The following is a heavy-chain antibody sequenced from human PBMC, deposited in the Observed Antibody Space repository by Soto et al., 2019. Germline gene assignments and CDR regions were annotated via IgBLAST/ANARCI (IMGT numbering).Heavy chain of an antibody. Sequence: SETLSLRCSVAGGSISSYYWSWIRQPPGKGLEWIGYIYYSGSTNYNPSLKSRVVMSVDTSKNQFSLKLSSVTAADTAVYYCAQQLITWGQGTLVTVSS. V-gene: IGHV4-59*01. CDR2: IYYSGST. D-gene: IGHD6-13*01. CDR1: GGSISSYY. J-gene: IGHJ5*02. CDR3: AQQLIT.